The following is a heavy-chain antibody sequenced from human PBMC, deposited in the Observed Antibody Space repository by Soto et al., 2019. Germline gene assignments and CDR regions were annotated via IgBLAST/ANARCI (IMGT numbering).Heavy chain of an antibody. Sequence: QVQLQESGPGLVKPSGTLSLTCAVSCGSISSSNWWSWVRQPPGKGLEWIGEIYHSGSPNYNPSPKRRVTISVDKSKNQFSLKLSSVTAEDTAVYYCARAPYQIHRHNWYFDLWGRGTLVTVSS. CDR2: IYHSGSP. V-gene: IGHV4-4*02. CDR1: CGSISSSNW. D-gene: IGHD2-2*01. J-gene: IGHJ2*01. CDR3: ARAPYQIHRHNWYFDL.